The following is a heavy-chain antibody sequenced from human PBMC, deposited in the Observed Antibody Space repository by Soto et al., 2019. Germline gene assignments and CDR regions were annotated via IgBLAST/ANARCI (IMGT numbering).Heavy chain of an antibody. D-gene: IGHD2-15*01. V-gene: IGHV5-10-1*01. CDR1: GYSFTSYW. J-gene: IGHJ6*02. CDR3: ARRPLNLLCSGAICYSDSYSYYYCMGV. Sequence: PGESLKISCKGSGYSFTSYWISLVRQMPGKGLEWMGRIDPSDSYTNYSPSFQGHVTISADKSISTAYLQWSSLKASDTAMYYCARRPLNLLCSGAICYSDSYSYYYCMGVWGQGTTVTVPS. CDR2: IDPSDSYT.